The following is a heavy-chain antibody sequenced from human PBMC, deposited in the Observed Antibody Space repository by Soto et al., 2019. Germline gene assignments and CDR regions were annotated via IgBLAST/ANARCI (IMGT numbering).Heavy chain of an antibody. CDR1: GASVFSSY. Sequence: LSLTCTVSGASVFSSYWSWIRQSPGKGLEWLGYVHYSGSTNYNPSLKSRVTISVDTSKNQFSLNLSSVTAADAAVYYCARGYYDSRGQSNTFDIWGQGTMVTV. CDR2: VHYSGST. CDR3: ARGYYDSRGQSNTFDI. D-gene: IGHD3-22*01. J-gene: IGHJ3*02. V-gene: IGHV4-59*02.